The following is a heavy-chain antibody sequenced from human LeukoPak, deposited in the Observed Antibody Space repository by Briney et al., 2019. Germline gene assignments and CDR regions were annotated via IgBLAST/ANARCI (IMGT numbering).Heavy chain of an antibody. J-gene: IGHJ4*02. Sequence: PGGSLRLSCAASGFTFSSYAMSWVRQAPGKGLEWIGTVYYSGSTYYNPSLKSRVTISVDTSKNQFSLMLSSVTAADTAVYYCARHVADCGGDCYSLYYFDYWGQGTLVTVSS. CDR3: ARHVADCGGDCYSLYYFDY. V-gene: IGHV4-39*01. CDR2: VYYSGST. D-gene: IGHD2-21*02. CDR1: GFTFSSYA.